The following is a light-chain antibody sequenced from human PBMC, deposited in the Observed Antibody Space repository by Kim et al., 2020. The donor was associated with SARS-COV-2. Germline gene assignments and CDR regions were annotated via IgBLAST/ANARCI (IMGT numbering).Light chain of an antibody. J-gene: IGLJ3*02. V-gene: IGLV7-46*01. CDR1: TGAVTSGHY. CDR2: HAS. Sequence: QAVVTQEPSLTVSPEGTVTLTCGSSTGAVTSGHYPYWFQQKPGQAPMTLIYHASKRHSWTPARFSGSLLEGKAALTLSGAQPEDEAEYYCLLFYSGLWVFGGGTQLTVL. CDR3: LLFYSGLWV.